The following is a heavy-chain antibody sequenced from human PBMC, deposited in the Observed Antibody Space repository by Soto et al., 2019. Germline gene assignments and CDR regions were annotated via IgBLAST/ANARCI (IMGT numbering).Heavy chain of an antibody. CDR2: IDPSDSYT. V-gene: IGHV5-10-1*01. D-gene: IGHD3-22*01. CDR1: GYIFTTYW. CDR3: ARLNYHDGSGYFDY. Sequence: PGESLKISCKGSGYIFTTYWISWVRQMPGKGLEWMGRIDPSDSYTNYSPSFQGHVTISADKSISTAYLQWSSLKASDTAIYYCARLNYHDGSGYFDYWGQGILVTVSS. J-gene: IGHJ4*02.